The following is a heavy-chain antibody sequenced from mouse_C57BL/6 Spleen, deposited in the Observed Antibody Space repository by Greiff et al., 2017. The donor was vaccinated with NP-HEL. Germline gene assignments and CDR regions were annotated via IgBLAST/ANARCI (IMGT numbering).Heavy chain of an antibody. J-gene: IGHJ2*01. D-gene: IGHD1-3*01. V-gene: IGHV1-50*01. CDR1: GYTFTSYW. CDR3: AREGIKDYFDY. CDR2: IDPSDSYT. Sequence: VQLQQPGAELVKPGASVKLSCKASGYTFTSYWMQWVKQRPGQGLEWIGEIDPSDSYTNYNQKFKGKATLTVDTSSSTAYMQLSSLTSEDSAVYYCAREGIKDYFDYWGQGTTLTVSS.